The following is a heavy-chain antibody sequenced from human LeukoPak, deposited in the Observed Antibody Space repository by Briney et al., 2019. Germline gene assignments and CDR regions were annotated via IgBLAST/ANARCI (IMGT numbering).Heavy chain of an antibody. V-gene: IGHV3-15*01. CDR3: TSGAMLVS. Sequence: GGSLRLSCGASGFTFTNAWMSWVRQAPGKGLEWVGRIKRKSDGGTTDYAAPVKGRFTISRDDSKTTLYLQMNSLETEDSAVYYCTSGAMLVSWGQGTLVTVSS. J-gene: IGHJ5*02. D-gene: IGHD3-22*01. CDR1: GFTFTNAW. CDR2: IKRKSDGGTT.